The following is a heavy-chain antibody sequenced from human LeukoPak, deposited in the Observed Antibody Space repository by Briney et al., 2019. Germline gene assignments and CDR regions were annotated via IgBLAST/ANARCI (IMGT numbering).Heavy chain of an antibody. CDR2: IYYGGST. Sequence: SESLSLTCTVSGGSFSSYYWSWIRQPPGEGLEWIGYIYYGGSTDYNPSLKSRVTISVETSKNQFSLNLSSVTAADTAVYYCARGRLARSPYFDYWGQGTLVTVSS. J-gene: IGHJ4*02. CDR3: ARGRLARSPYFDY. CDR1: GGSFSSYY. V-gene: IGHV4-59*01. D-gene: IGHD6-19*01.